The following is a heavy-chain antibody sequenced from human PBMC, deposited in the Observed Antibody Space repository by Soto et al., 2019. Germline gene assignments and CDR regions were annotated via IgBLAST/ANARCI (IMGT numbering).Heavy chain of an antibody. J-gene: IGHJ4*02. V-gene: IGHV3-33*01. CDR2: IWYDGSNK. Sequence: QVQLVESGGGVVQPGRSLRLSCAASGFTFSSYGMHWVRQAPGKGLEWVAVIWYDGSNKYYADSVKGRFTISRDNSNNTLYLQMNSLRAEDTAVYYCARVSEGGSYYGGLDYWGQGTLFTVSA. CDR3: ARVSEGGSYYGGLDY. CDR1: GFTFSSYG. D-gene: IGHD1-26*01.